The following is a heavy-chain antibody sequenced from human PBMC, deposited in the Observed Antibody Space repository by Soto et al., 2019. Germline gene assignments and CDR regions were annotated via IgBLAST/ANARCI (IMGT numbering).Heavy chain of an antibody. V-gene: IGHV3-9*01. CDR2: ISWNSGSI. D-gene: IGHD3-10*01. CDR3: AKESINAGFDY. Sequence: PGGSLRLSCAASGFTFVDYAMHWVRQAPGKGLEWVSGISWNSGSIGYADSVKGRFTISRDNAKNSLYLQMNRLRAEDTALYYCAKESINAGFDYRGQGTRCTSPQ. CDR1: GFTFVDYA. J-gene: IGHJ4*02.